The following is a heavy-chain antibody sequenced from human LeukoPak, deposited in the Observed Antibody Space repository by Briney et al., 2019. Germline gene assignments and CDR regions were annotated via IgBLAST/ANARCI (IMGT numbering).Heavy chain of an antibody. CDR1: EFTFSSYG. V-gene: IGHV3-30*02. CDR2: IRYDGSNK. CDR3: AKIGTTGTPDAFDI. J-gene: IGHJ3*02. Sequence: GGSLRLSCAAFEFTFSSYGMHWVRQAPGKGLEWVAFIRYDGSNKYYADSVKGRFTISRDNSKNTLYLQMNSLRAEDTAVYYCAKIGTTGTPDAFDIWGQGTMVTV. D-gene: IGHD1-1*01.